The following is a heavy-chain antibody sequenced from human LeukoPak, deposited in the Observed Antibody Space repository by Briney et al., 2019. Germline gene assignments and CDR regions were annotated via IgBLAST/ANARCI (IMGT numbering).Heavy chain of an antibody. CDR2: IYYSGST. Sequence: PSQTLSLTCTVSGGSISSGGYYWTWIRQPPGKGLQWLGYIYYSGSTYYNPSLKSRVSISVDTSKNQFSLKLSSVTAADTAVYYCARCPLVRGVILPWFDPWGQGTLATVSS. V-gene: IGHV4-31*03. CDR3: ARCPLVRGVILPWFDP. CDR1: GGSISSGGYY. D-gene: IGHD3-10*01. J-gene: IGHJ5*02.